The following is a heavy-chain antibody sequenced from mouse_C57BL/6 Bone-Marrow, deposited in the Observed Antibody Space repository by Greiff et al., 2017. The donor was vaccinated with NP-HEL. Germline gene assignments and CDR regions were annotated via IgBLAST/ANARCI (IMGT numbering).Heavy chain of an antibody. CDR1: GYAFSSSW. V-gene: IGHV1-82*01. CDR2: IYPGDGDT. J-gene: IGHJ2*01. CDR3: ASSLYYYGSRGYFDY. D-gene: IGHD1-1*01. Sequence: QVQLQQSGPELVKPGASVKISCKASGYAFSSSWMNWVKQRPGEGLEWIGRIYPGDGDTNYNGKFKGNATLTADKSSSTAYMQLSSLTSEDSAVYFCASSLYYYGSRGYFDYWGQGTTLTVSS.